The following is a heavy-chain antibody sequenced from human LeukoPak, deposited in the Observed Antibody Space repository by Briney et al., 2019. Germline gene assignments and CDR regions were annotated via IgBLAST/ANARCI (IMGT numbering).Heavy chain of an antibody. D-gene: IGHD3-22*01. V-gene: IGHV3-33*01. CDR1: GFTFSSYG. CDR3: ARGGYYDSSGYYKYYFDY. CDR2: IWYDGSNK. Sequence: GGSLRLSCAASGFTFSSYGMHWVRQAPGKGLEWVAVIWYDGSNKYYADSAKGRFTISRDNSKNTPYLQMNSLRAEDTAVYYCARGGYYDSSGYYKYYFDYWGQGTLVTVSS. J-gene: IGHJ4*02.